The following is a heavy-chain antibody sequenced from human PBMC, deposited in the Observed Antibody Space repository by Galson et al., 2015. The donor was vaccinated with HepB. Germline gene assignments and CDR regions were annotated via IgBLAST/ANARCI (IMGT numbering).Heavy chain of an antibody. J-gene: IGHJ4*02. Sequence: SLRLSCAASGFIFSRYGMHWVRQAPGKGLEWVAVISYDGTHKYCADSVEGRFSISRDNSKNALYLQMNSLGPEDTAVYYLAKTGESSFSCSGYYSYYFYFWGQGTLVTVPS. CDR2: ISYDGTHK. D-gene: IGHD3-22*01. V-gene: IGHV3-30*18. CDR1: GFIFSRYG. CDR3: AKTGESSFSCSGYYSYYFYF.